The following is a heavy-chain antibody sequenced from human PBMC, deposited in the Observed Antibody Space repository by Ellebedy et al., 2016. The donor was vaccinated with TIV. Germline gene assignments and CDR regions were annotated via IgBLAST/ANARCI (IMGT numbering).Heavy chain of an antibody. CDR2: INPSDGAT. CDR1: AYTFTTYY. CDR3: TRDLTGIGSGGKRVGSFDH. J-gene: IGHJ4*02. D-gene: IGHD6-13*01. Sequence: AASVKVSCKASAYTFTTYYMHWVRQAPGQGLEWVALINPSDGATFYAQKFQGRVTVTRDTSTSTLYMELRSLRSEDTAVYYCTRDLTGIGSGGKRVGSFDHWGQGTLVTVSA. V-gene: IGHV1-46*01.